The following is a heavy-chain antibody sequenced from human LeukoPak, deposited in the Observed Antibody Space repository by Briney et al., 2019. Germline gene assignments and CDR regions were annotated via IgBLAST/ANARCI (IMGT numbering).Heavy chain of an antibody. V-gene: IGHV5-51*01. D-gene: IGHD3-10*01. CDR1: GYSFTSYW. CDR3: ATNTMFRGIHAFDI. Sequence: GESLKISCKGSGYSFTSYWIGWVRQMPGEGLEWMGIIYPGDSDTRYSPSFQGQVTISADKSISTAYLQWSSLKASDSAMYYCATNTMFRGIHAFDIWGQGAMLSDSS. J-gene: IGHJ3*02. CDR2: IYPGDSDT.